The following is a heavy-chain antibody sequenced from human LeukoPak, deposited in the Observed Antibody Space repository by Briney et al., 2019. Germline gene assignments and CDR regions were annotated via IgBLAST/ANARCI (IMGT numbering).Heavy chain of an antibody. J-gene: IGHJ4*02. Sequence: GGSLRLSCAASGFTFSGHEMNWVRQTPGKGLEWLSYISTTGSTIYYADSVKVRFTISRENAKNSLYLQMNSLRAEDTAIYYCARADPYGDSTPDYWGQGTPVTVSS. D-gene: IGHD4-17*01. CDR1: GFTFSGHE. V-gene: IGHV3-48*03. CDR3: ARADPYGDSTPDY. CDR2: ISTTGSTI.